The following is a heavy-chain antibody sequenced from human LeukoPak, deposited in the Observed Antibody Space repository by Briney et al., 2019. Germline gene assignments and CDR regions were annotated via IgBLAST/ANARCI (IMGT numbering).Heavy chain of an antibody. J-gene: IGHJ4*02. CDR1: GFTFSSYG. V-gene: IGHV3-33*01. D-gene: IGHD3-9*01. Sequence: TGRSLRLSCAASGFTFSSYGIDWVRQAPGKGLEWVAIIWDDGNKKYYADSVKGRFSISRDNSKNMVYLQMNDLRAEDTAIYYCVRVVVNGHDWTFDHWGQGAMVTVSS. CDR3: VRVVVNGHDWTFDH. CDR2: IWDDGNKK.